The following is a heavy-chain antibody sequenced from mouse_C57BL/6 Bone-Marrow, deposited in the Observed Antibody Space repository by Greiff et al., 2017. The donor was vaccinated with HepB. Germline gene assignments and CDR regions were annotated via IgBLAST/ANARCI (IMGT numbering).Heavy chain of an antibody. CDR1: GFTFSDYG. D-gene: IGHD2-5*01. Sequence: EVKLVESGGGLVKPGGSLKLSCAASGFTFSDYGMHWVRQAPEKGLEWVAYISSGSSTIYYADTVKGRFTISRDNAKNTLFLQMTSLRSEDTAMYYCASLAYYSNCYWGQGTLVTVSA. V-gene: IGHV5-17*01. CDR3: ASLAYYSNCY. CDR2: ISSGSSTI. J-gene: IGHJ3*01.